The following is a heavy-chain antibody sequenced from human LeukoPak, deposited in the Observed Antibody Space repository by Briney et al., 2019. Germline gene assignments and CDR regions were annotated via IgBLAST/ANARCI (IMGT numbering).Heavy chain of an antibody. CDR2: IYTSGST. CDR1: GGSISSYS. CDR3: ARDLPYSSGWYGGRDAFDI. J-gene: IGHJ3*02. V-gene: IGHV4-4*07. D-gene: IGHD6-19*01. Sequence: SETLSLTCTVSGGSISSYSWSWIRQPAGKGLEWIGRIYTSGSTKYNPSLKSRVTMSVDTSKNQFSLKLSSVTAADTAVYYCARDLPYSSGWYGGRDAFDIWGQGTMVTVSS.